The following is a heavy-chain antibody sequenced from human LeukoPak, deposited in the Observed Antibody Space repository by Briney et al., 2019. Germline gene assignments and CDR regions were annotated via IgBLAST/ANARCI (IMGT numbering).Heavy chain of an antibody. CDR3: AKSLGPFDV. J-gene: IGHJ3*01. Sequence: GGSLRLSCAASGFTFNDFAMTWVRQAPGKGREWVSSIGDAGTYYADSVKGRFTISRDNPKNMLYLQLNSLRAGDTAMYYCAKSLGPFDVRGQGTMVTVSS. CDR2: IGDAGT. D-gene: IGHD3-16*01. V-gene: IGHV3-23*01. CDR1: GFTFNDFA.